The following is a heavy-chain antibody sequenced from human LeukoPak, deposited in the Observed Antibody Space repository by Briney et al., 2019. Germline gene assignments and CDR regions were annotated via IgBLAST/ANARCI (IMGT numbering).Heavy chain of an antibody. D-gene: IGHD5-12*01. J-gene: IGHJ6*03. CDR3: ARQQSGYVGGYYYYMDV. V-gene: IGHV4-59*01. Sequence: SETLSLTCTVSGGSISSYYWSWIRQPPGKGLEWIGYIYYSGTTDYNPSLKSRVTISVDTSNNQFSLKVSSVTAADTAVYYCARQQSGYVGGYYYYMDVWGKGTTVTVSS. CDR1: GGSISSYY. CDR2: IYYSGTT.